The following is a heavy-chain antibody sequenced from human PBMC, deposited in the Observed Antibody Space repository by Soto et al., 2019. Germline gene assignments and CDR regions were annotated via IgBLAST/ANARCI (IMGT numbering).Heavy chain of an antibody. J-gene: IGHJ6*02. V-gene: IGHV3-74*01. Sequence: EVQLVESGGGLVQPGGSLRLSCAASGFTFSSYWLHWVRQAPGKGLVWVSRINSDGSSTSYADSVKGRFTISRDNAKNTLYLQMNSLRAEDTAVYYCARDGSGWYNYYYGMDVWGQGTTVTVSS. D-gene: IGHD6-19*01. CDR1: GFTFSSYW. CDR3: ARDGSGWYNYYYGMDV. CDR2: INSDGSST.